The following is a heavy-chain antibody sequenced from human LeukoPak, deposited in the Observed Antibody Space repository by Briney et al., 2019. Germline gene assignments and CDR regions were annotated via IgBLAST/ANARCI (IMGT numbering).Heavy chain of an antibody. Sequence: GGSLRLSCAASGFTFSSYWMSWVRQAPGKGLEWVANIKKDGSEKYYVDSVKGRFTISRDNAKKSLYLQMNSLRAEDTAVYYCARDNGLGWNYYYYYMDVWGKGTTVTVSS. V-gene: IGHV3-7*01. CDR1: GFTFSSYW. CDR3: ARDNGLGWNYYYYYMDV. CDR2: IKKDGSEK. D-gene: IGHD6-19*01. J-gene: IGHJ6*03.